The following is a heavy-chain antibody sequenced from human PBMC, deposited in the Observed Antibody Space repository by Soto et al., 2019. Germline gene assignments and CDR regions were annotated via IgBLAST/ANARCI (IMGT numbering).Heavy chain of an antibody. Sequence: GASVKVSCKASGGTFSSYAISWARQAPGQGLEWMGGIIPIFGTANYAQKFQGRVTITADKSTSTAYMELSSLRSEDTAVYYCARGFLDSSSSYYYYYGMDVWGQGTTVTVSS. CDR3: ARGFLDSSSSYYYYYGMDV. V-gene: IGHV1-69*06. CDR2: IIPIFGTA. J-gene: IGHJ6*02. D-gene: IGHD6-6*01. CDR1: GGTFSSYA.